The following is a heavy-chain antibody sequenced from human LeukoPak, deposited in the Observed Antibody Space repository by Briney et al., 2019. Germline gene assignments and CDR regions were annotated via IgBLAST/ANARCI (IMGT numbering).Heavy chain of an antibody. J-gene: IGHJ4*02. CDR1: GFTFSSYA. Sequence: GGSLRLSCAASGFTFSSYAMSWVRQAPGKGLEWVSAISGSGGSTYYADSVKGRFTIFRDNSKNRLYLQMNSLRAEDTAVYYCAKDRGERWGATEYYFDYWGQGTLVTVSS. V-gene: IGHV3-23*01. D-gene: IGHD1-26*01. CDR2: ISGSGGST. CDR3: AKDRGERWGATEYYFDY.